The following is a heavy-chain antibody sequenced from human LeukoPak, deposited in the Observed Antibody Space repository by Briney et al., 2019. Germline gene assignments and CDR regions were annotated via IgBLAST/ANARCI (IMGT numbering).Heavy chain of an antibody. CDR1: GFTFSNAW. CDR2: IKSKTDGGTT. V-gene: IGHV3-15*01. Sequence: QSGGTLRISCAASGFTFSNAWMSWVRQAPGKGLERVGRIKSKTDGGTTDYAAAVQGRFTIYRDNSKNTLYMKMNSLRDEDTAIYYCAKPGSSRGIAGRRPTKYYFDYWGQGTLVTVSS. CDR3: AKPGSSRGIAGRRPTKYYFDY. J-gene: IGHJ4*02. D-gene: IGHD6-6*01.